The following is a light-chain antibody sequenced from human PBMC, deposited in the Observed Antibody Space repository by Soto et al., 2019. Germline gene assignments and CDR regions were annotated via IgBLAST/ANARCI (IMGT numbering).Light chain of an antibody. CDR2: GAS. CDR3: QQRSNWPPIT. CDR1: QSVSNN. V-gene: IGKV3-15*01. J-gene: IGKJ5*01. Sequence: EIVMTQSPASVSVSPGEKATLSCRASQSVSNNLAWFQQKPGQVPRLLIYGASNRATGVSARFSGSGSGTEFTLTICSLEPEDFAVYYCQQRSNWPPITFGQGTRLEIK.